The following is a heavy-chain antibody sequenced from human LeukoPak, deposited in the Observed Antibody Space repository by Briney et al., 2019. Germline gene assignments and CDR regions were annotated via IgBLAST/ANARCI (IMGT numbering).Heavy chain of an antibody. Sequence: GGSLRLSCEASGFIFGTFWMTGAPRPPGRGRGWGANIKYDGSEKYCVDSLKGRFTIARDNAKNSLYLEMNSLRAEDTAIYYCARARQWLGVSNWFDPWGQGTLVTVSS. CDR3: ARARQWLGVSNWFDP. J-gene: IGHJ5*02. CDR1: GFIFGTFW. D-gene: IGHD3-22*01. V-gene: IGHV3-7*01. CDR2: IKYDGSEK.